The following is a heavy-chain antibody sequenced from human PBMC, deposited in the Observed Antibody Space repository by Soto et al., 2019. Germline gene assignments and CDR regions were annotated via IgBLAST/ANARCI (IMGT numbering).Heavy chain of an antibody. CDR2: IKQDGSEK. CDR3: ARVRETEARKETNFWSGSFSGFDP. V-gene: IGHV3-7*05. D-gene: IGHD3-3*01. Sequence: EVQLVESGGGLVQPGGSLRLSCAASGFTFSSYWMSWVRQAPGKGLEWVANIKQDGSEKYYVDSVKGRFTISRDNAKNSLYLQMNSLRAEDTAVYYCARVRETEARKETNFWSGSFSGFDPWGQGTLVTVSS. CDR1: GFTFSSYW. J-gene: IGHJ5*02.